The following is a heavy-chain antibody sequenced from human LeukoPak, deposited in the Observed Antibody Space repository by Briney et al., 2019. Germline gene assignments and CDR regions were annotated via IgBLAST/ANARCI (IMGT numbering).Heavy chain of an antibody. CDR3: ARTYSSSWYHYYYGMDV. J-gene: IGHJ6*02. V-gene: IGHV1-8*01. CDR1: GYTFTSYD. CDR2: MNPNSGNT. Sequence: ASVKVSCKASGYTFTSYDINWVRQATGQGLEWMGWMNPNSGNTGYAQKFQGRVTMTRNTSISTAYMELSSLRSEDTAVYYCARTYSSSWYHYYYGMDVWGQGTTVTVSS. D-gene: IGHD6-13*01.